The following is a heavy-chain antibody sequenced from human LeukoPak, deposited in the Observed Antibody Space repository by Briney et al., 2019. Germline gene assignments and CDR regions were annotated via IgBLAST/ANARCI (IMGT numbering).Heavy chain of an antibody. D-gene: IGHD2-15*01. CDR1: GFTFSSYS. J-gene: IGHJ1*01. V-gene: IGHV3-48*01. CDR2: ISSSSSTI. CDR3: GRANDYCSGGSCYSEYFQH. Sequence: HPGGSLRLSCAASGFTFSSYSMNWVRQAPGKGLEWVSYISSSSSTIYYADSVKGRFTISRDNAKNSLYLQMNSLRAEDTAVYYCGRANDYCSGGSCYSEYFQHWGQGTLVTVSS.